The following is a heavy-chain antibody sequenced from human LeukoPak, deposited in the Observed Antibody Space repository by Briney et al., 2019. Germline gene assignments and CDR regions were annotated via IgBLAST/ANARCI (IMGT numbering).Heavy chain of an antibody. CDR2: ISAYNGNT. V-gene: IGHV1-18*01. Sequence: ASVKVSCKASGYTFTSYGISWVRQAPGQGLEWMGWISAYNGNTNYAQKLQGRVTMTTDTSTSTAYMELRSLRSDDTAVYYCAGHRYYYDSSAYRASCFDYWGQGTLVTVSS. J-gene: IGHJ4*02. CDR3: AGHRYYYDSSAYRASCFDY. CDR1: GYTFTSYG. D-gene: IGHD3-22*01.